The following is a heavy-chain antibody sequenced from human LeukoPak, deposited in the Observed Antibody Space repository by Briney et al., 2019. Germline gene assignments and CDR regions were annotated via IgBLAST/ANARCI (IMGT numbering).Heavy chain of an antibody. Sequence: PSETLSLTCAVYGGSFSGYYWSWIRQPPGKGLEWIGEINHSGSTNYNPSLKSRVTISVDTSKNQFSLKLSSVTAADTAVYYCARNWYFDYWGQGTLVTVSS. V-gene: IGHV4-34*01. J-gene: IGHJ4*02. D-gene: IGHD1-1*01. CDR2: INHSGST. CDR3: ARNWYFDY. CDR1: GGSFSGYY.